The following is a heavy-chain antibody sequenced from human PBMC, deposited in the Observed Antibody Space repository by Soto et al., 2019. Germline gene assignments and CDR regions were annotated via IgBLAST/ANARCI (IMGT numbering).Heavy chain of an antibody. CDR3: ARAPMRGGYSGYDYYYYYGMDV. V-gene: IGHV1-69*01. CDR1: GGTFSSYA. CDR2: IIPIFGTA. D-gene: IGHD5-12*01. J-gene: IGHJ6*02. Sequence: QVQLVQSGAEVKQPGSSVKVSCKASGGTFSSYAISWVRQAPGQVLEWMGGIIPIFGTANYAQKFQGRVTITADESKSTAYMELSSMRCEDTAVYYCARAPMRGGYSGYDYYYYYGMDVWGQGTTVTVSS.